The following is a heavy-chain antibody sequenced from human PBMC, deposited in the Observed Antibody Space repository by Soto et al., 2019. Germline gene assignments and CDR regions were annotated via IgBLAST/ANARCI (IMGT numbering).Heavy chain of an antibody. V-gene: IGHV4-39*01. J-gene: IGHJ6*03. Sequence: PSETLSLTCTVSGGSISSSSYYWGWIRQPPGKGLEWIGSIYYSGSTYYNPSLKSRVTISVDTSKNQFSLKLSSVTAADTAVYYCARPHYDILTGYSSYYYYYMDVWAKGPRSPSP. D-gene: IGHD3-9*01. CDR3: ARPHYDILTGYSSYYYYYMDV. CDR1: GGSISSSSYY. CDR2: IYYSGST.